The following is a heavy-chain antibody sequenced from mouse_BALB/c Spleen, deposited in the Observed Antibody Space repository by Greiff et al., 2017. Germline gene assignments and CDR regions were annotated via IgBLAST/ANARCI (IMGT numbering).Heavy chain of an antibody. CDR1: GFSLTSYG. Sequence: VKLVESGPGLVAPSQSLSITCTVSGFSLTSYGVHWVRQPPGKGLEWLGVIWAGGSTNYNSALMSRLSISKDNSKSQVFLKMNSLQTDDTAMYYCAREGGYGNLYYAMDYWGQGTSVTVSS. CDR2: IWAGGST. V-gene: IGHV2-9*02. J-gene: IGHJ4*01. CDR3: AREGGYGNLYYAMDY. D-gene: IGHD2-1*01.